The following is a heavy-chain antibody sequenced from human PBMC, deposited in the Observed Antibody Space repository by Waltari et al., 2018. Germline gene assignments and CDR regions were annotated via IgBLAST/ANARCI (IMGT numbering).Heavy chain of an antibody. CDR2: IGSHGKNK. V-gene: IGHV3-30*02. D-gene: IGHD4-17*01. J-gene: IGHJ4*02. CDR1: ALNFSDYV. CDR3: AKEEVTTGLDF. Sequence: GQEVDSGGGVVKPGASLRLSCAAFALNFSDYVMHWVRQAPGKGLEWVVYIGSHGKNKYYADSMKGRFTISRDNSKNTLFLQMNSLRPDDTAVYYCAKEEVTTGLDFWGQGTLVTVSS.